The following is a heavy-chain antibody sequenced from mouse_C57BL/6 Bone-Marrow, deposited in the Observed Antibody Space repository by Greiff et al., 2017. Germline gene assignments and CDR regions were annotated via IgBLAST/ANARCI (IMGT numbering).Heavy chain of an antibody. D-gene: IGHD2-4*01. CDR3: AITITTFAY. V-gene: IGHV5-6*01. J-gene: IGHJ3*01. CDR2: ISSGGSYT. CDR1: GFTFSSYG. Sequence: VQLKESGGDLVKPGGSLKLSCAASGFTFSSYGMSWVRQTPDKRLEWVATISSGGSYTYYPDSVKGRFTISRDNAKNTLYLQMSSLKSEDTAMYYCAITITTFAYWGQGTLVTVSA.